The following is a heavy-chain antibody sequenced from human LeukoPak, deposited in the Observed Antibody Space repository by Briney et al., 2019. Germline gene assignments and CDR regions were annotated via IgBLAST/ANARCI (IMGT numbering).Heavy chain of an antibody. Sequence: SETLSLTCTVSGGSFNSFYWSWIRQSPGKALEWIGYIYYTETSYNPSLKSRVTISADTSRDQFSLKLSSVTAADTAVYYCASRKLGNDYWGQGILVTVTS. D-gene: IGHD7-27*01. J-gene: IGHJ4*02. CDR2: IYYTET. CDR1: GGSFNSFY. V-gene: IGHV4-59*01. CDR3: ASRKLGNDY.